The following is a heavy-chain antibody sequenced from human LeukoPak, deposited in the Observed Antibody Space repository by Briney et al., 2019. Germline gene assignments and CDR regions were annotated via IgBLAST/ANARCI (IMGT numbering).Heavy chain of an antibody. CDR1: GYSFTSYW. D-gene: IGHD3-10*01. Sequence: GESLKISCKGSGYSFTSYWIGWVRQMPGKGLECMGIIYPGDSDTRYSPSFQGQVTISADKSISTAYLQWSSLKASDTAMYYCARYGGWFGESYGGFDYWGQGTLVTVSS. J-gene: IGHJ4*02. CDR2: IYPGDSDT. CDR3: ARYGGWFGESYGGFDY. V-gene: IGHV5-51*01.